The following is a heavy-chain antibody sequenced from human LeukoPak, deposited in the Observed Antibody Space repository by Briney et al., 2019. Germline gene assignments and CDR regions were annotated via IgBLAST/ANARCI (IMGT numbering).Heavy chain of an antibody. V-gene: IGHV4-59*01. CDR1: GGSISSYY. D-gene: IGHD5-12*01. Sequence: SETLSLTCTVSGGSISSYYWSWIRQPPGKGLEWIGYIYYSGSTNYNPSLKSRVTISVDTSKNQFSLKLSSVTAADTAVYYCARGGGYDFRAWGYFDYWGQGTLVTVSS. J-gene: IGHJ4*02. CDR3: ARGGGYDFRAWGYFDY. CDR2: IYYSGST.